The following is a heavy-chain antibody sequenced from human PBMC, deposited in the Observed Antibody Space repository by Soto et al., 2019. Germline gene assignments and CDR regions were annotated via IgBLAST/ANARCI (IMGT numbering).Heavy chain of an antibody. J-gene: IGHJ4*02. D-gene: IGHD6-19*01. CDR2: IYYSGST. V-gene: IGHV4-61*01. CDR1: GGSVSSGSYY. Sequence: SETLSLTCTVSGGSVSSGSYYWSWVRQPPGKGLEWIGYIYYSGSTNYNPSLKSRVTISVDTSKNQFSLKLSSVTAADTAVYYCARGLIAVAGYYFDYWGQGTLVTVSS. CDR3: ARGLIAVAGYYFDY.